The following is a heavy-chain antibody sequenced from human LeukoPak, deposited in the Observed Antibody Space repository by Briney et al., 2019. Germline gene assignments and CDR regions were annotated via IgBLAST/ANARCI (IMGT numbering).Heavy chain of an antibody. V-gene: IGHV1-2*02. CDR2: INPNSGGT. J-gene: IGHJ6*02. CDR3: ARASHPYGSGSYSGLDV. D-gene: IGHD3-10*01. Sequence: ASVKVSCKASGYTFTGYYMHWVRQAPGQGLEWMGWINPNSGGTNYAQKFQGRVTMTRDTSISTAYMELSRLRSDDTAVYYCARASHPYGSGSYSGLDVWGQGTTVTVPS. CDR1: GYTFTGYY.